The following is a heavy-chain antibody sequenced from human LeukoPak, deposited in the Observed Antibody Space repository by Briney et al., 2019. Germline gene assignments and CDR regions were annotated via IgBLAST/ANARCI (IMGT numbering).Heavy chain of an antibody. Sequence: SSETLSLTCTVSGGSISSYYWSWIRQPPGKGLEWIGYIYYSGSTNYNPSLKSRVTISVDTSKNQFSLKLSSVTAADTAVYYCARGQTLGYCGSTSCYTGIGPVVGWGQGTLVTVSS. J-gene: IGHJ4*02. CDR1: GGSISSYY. V-gene: IGHV4-59*01. D-gene: IGHD2-2*02. CDR3: ARGQTLGYCGSTSCYTGIGPVVG. CDR2: IYYSGST.